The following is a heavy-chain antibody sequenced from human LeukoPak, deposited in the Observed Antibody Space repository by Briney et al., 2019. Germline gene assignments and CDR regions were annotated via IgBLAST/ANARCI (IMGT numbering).Heavy chain of an antibody. CDR2: IFHSGST. D-gene: IGHD3-10*01. CDR1: GYSISSGYY. CDR3: ARASGSYGSGSYYYYGMDV. V-gene: IGHV4-38-2*01. J-gene: IGHJ6*04. Sequence: KPSETLSLTCAVSGYSISSGYYWGWIRQPPGKGLEWIGIIFHSGSTYYNPSFKSRVNMSVDTSKNQISLKLSSVTAADTAVYYCARASGSYGSGSYYYYGMDVWGKGTTVTVSS.